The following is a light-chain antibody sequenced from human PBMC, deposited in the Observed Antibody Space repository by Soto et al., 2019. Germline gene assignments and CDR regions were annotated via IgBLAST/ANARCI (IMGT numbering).Light chain of an antibody. CDR1: QSISTY. Sequence: DIQMTQSPSSLSASVGDRATITCRASQSISTYLNWYQQKPGKAPRLLIYGASNLQSGVPSRFSGGGSGTEFNLTISSLQPEDFAIYYCQQSYSTPRTFGQGTKVEIK. J-gene: IGKJ1*01. CDR3: QQSYSTPRT. CDR2: GAS. V-gene: IGKV1-39*01.